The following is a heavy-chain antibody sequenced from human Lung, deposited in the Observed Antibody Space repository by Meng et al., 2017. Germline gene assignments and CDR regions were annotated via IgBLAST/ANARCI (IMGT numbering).Heavy chain of an antibody. Sequence: ASVKVSCKASGYTFTSYGISWVRQAPGQGLEWMGWISAYNGNTNYAQKLQGRVTMTTDTSTSTAYMELRSLRSDDTAVYYCARLVGGVIFNYYFDYWGQGTLVTVSS. CDR2: ISAYNGNT. CDR1: GYTFTSYG. V-gene: IGHV1-18*01. CDR3: ARLVGGVIFNYYFDY. D-gene: IGHD3-16*02. J-gene: IGHJ4*03.